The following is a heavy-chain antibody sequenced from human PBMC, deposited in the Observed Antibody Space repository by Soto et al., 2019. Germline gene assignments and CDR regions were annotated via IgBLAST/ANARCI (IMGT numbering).Heavy chain of an antibody. CDR2: IYRVGNT. J-gene: IGHJ4*02. V-gene: IGHV3-53*01. CDR1: GFSVGGNY. CDR3: ARGVAGHNYFDF. D-gene: IGHD2-15*01. Sequence: GGSLRLSCAASGFSVGGNYMSWVRQAPGKGLEWVSAIYRVGNTAYADSVKDRFTVSRDSTNNTLYLQMNSLRVDDTAVYYCARGVAGHNYFDFWGQGTLVTVSS.